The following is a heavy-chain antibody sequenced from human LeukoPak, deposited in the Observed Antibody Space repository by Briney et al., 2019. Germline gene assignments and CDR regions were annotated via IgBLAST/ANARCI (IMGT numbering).Heavy chain of an antibody. J-gene: IGHJ4*02. V-gene: IGHV3-74*03. CDR1: GFAFSGHW. Sequence: GGSLRLSCTASGFAFSGHWIHWVRQAPGMGLVWVSRINEDGTDSMYAESVKGRFTISRDNARNTVHLQMNSLRAEDTAVYHCVRDETLWTLDWWGQGTLVSVSS. CDR2: INEDGTDS. D-gene: IGHD1-1*01. CDR3: VRDETLWTLDW.